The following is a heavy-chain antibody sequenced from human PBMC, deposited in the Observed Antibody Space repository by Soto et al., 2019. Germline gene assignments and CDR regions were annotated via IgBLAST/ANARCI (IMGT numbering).Heavy chain of an antibody. CDR2: SNPNSGGT. V-gene: IGHV1-2*04. D-gene: IGHD2-15*01. Sequence: APVKVSCKASGYTFTGYYMHWVLQAPGQGLERMGWSNPNSGGTNYAQKLQGWVTMTRDTSISTAYMELSRLRSDDTAVYYCARGVVVVAAYYYYGMDVWGQGTTVTVSS. CDR1: GYTFTGYY. J-gene: IGHJ6*02. CDR3: ARGVVVVAAYYYYGMDV.